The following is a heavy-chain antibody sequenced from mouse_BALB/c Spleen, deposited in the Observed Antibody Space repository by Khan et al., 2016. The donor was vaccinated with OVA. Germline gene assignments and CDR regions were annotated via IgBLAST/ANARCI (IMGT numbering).Heavy chain of an antibody. J-gene: IGHJ2*01. CDR1: GYTFTRYW. V-gene: IGHV1-87*01. D-gene: IGHD1-1*02. Sequence: QVQLQQSGAELARPGASVKLSCKASGYTFTRYWLLWVKQRPGQGLEWIGAIYPGDGVTRYTQTFKGKATLTADKSSSTAYMQLSSLASDDSAVYCCASHYGHYFDYWGQGTTLTVSS. CDR2: IYPGDGVT. CDR3: ASHYGHYFDY.